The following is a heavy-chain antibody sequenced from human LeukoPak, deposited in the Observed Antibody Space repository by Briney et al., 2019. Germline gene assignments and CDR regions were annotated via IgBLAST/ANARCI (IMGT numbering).Heavy chain of an antibody. D-gene: IGHD6-19*01. CDR1: GGSISSYY. CDR3: AREEGPGYSSGWYYFDY. CDR2: IYYSGST. J-gene: IGHJ4*02. V-gene: IGHV4-59*01. Sequence: PSETLSLTCTVSGGSISSYYWSWIRQPAGKGLEWIGYIYYSGSTNYNPSLKSRVTISVDTSKNQFSLKLSSVTAADAAVYYCAREEGPGYSSGWYYFDYWGQGTLVTVSS.